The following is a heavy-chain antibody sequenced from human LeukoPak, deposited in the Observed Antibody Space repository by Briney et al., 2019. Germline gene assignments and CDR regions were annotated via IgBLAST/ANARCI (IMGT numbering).Heavy chain of an antibody. CDR3: AISTVTTFTVWFDP. J-gene: IGHJ5*02. V-gene: IGHV4-39*01. CDR2: IYYSGNT. CDR1: GGSIFSSNSY. D-gene: IGHD4-17*01. Sequence: SETLSLTCTVSGGSIFSSNSYWGWIRQPPGKGLEWIGSIYYSGNTYYNPSLKSRVTISVDTSKNQFSLKLSSVTAADTAVYYCAISTVTTFTVWFDPWGQGTLVTVSS.